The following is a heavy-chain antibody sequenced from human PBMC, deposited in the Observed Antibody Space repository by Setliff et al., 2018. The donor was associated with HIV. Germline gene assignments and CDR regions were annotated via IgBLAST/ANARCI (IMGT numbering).Heavy chain of an antibody. V-gene: IGHV5-51*01. Sequence: PGESLKISCKTSEYTFNTHWIGWVRQVPGKGLGWMGVIYPGDLRTRYKPSFQGQVTLSVDKSTRTAYLQWNSLRASDSAMYYCATRPLLDTGPSFWGQGTVVTVSS. D-gene: IGHD2-8*02. J-gene: IGHJ4*02. CDR2: IYPGDLRT. CDR3: ATRPLLDTGPSF. CDR1: EYTFNTHW.